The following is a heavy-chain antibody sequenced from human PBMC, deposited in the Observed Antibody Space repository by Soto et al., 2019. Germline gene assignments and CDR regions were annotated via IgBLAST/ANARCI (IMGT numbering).Heavy chain of an antibody. Sequence: PSETLSLTCTVSGGSIGGYYGSWIRQPPGKGLEWIGYIYYSGSTNYNPSLKSRVTISVDTSKNQFSLKLSSVTAADTAVYYCARVITMVRGVLFYFDYWGQGTLVTVSS. CDR3: ARVITMVRGVLFYFDY. D-gene: IGHD3-10*01. CDR1: GGSIGGYY. CDR2: IYYSGST. V-gene: IGHV4-59*01. J-gene: IGHJ4*02.